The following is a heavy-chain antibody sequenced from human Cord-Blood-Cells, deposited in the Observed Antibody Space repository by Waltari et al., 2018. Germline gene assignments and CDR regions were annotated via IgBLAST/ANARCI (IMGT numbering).Heavy chain of an antibody. J-gene: IGHJ3*02. CDR3: ARGSGWQLGYAFDI. CDR1: GGSISSGGYS. Sequence: QLQLQESGSGLVKPSQTLSLTCAVPGGSISSGGYSWSWIRQPPGKGLEWIGYIYHSGSTYYNPSLKSRVTISVDRSKNQFSLKLSSVTAADTAVYYCARGSGWQLGYAFDIWGQGTMVTVSS. V-gene: IGHV4-30-2*01. D-gene: IGHD6-6*01. CDR2: IYHSGST.